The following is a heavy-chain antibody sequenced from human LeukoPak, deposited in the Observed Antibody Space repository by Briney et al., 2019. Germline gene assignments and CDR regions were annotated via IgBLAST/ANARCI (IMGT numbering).Heavy chain of an antibody. D-gene: IGHD3-9*01. Sequence: ASVKVSCRASGYSFTTYGISWLRQAPGQGLEWLGWISPYNGNTKYAQKLQGRVTMTTDTSTSTAYMELRSLRSDDTAVYYCAREEVSRYFDWLLLYHMHAWGKGTTVTVSS. CDR2: ISPYNGNT. J-gene: IGHJ6*03. V-gene: IGHV1-18*01. CDR1: GYSFTTYG. CDR3: AREEVSRYFDWLLLYHMHA.